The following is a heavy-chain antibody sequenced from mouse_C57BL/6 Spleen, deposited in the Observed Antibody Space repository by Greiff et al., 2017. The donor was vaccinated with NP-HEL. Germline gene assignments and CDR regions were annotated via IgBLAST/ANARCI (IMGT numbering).Heavy chain of an antibody. J-gene: IGHJ3*01. Sequence: QVQLQQSGAELARPGASVKLSCKASGYTFTSYGISWVKQRTGQGLEWIGEIYPRSGNTYYNEKFKGKATLTADKSSSTAYMELRSLTSEDSAVEFCARSGIYYGNYPLAYWGQGTLVTVSA. V-gene: IGHV1-81*01. CDR3: ARSGIYYGNYPLAY. D-gene: IGHD2-1*01. CDR1: GYTFTSYG. CDR2: IYPRSGNT.